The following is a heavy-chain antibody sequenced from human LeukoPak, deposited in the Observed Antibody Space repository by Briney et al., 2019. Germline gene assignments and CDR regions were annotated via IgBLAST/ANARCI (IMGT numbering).Heavy chain of an antibody. D-gene: IGHD6-13*01. CDR3: ARGLSSSWRTFDY. V-gene: IGHV3-21*06. CDR2: ISGRSDYI. J-gene: IGHJ4*02. Sequence: PGGSLRLSCAASGFTLSTYSITWVRQAPGKGLEWVSSISGRSDYIYYADSVKGRFTISRDNAKNSLYLQMNSLRAEDTAVYYCARGLSSSWRTFDYWGQGSLVTVSS. CDR1: GFTLSTYS.